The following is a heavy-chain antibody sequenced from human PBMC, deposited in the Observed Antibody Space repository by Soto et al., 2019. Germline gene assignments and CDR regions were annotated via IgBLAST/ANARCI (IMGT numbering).Heavy chain of an antibody. CDR1: GFTFSSYA. D-gene: IGHD2-15*01. CDR2: ISGSGAGT. J-gene: IGHJ4*01. Sequence: PGGSLRLSCIASGFTFSSYAMTWVRQAPGKGLERVSAISGSGAGTYYADSVKGRFTISRDNSKNTLYVQMNSLRAEDTAVYYCAKGTAAYCSGGGCCPIDYWGQGTLVTVSS. V-gene: IGHV3-23*01. CDR3: AKGTAAYCSGGGCCPIDY.